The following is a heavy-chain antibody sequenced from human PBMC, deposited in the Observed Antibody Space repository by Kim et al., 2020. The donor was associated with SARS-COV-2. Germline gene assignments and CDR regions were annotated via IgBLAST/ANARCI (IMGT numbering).Heavy chain of an antibody. J-gene: IGHJ6*03. CDR1: GYTFTSYG. CDR3: ARDPNRQFLEWLFSSRNDYYYYMDV. V-gene: IGHV1-18*01. CDR2: ISAYNGNT. D-gene: IGHD3-3*01. Sequence: ASVKVSCKASGYTFTSYGISWVRQAPGQGLEWMGWISAYNGNTNYAQKLQGRVTMTTDTSTSTAYMELRSLRSDDTAVYYCARDPNRQFLEWLFSSRNDYYYYMDVWGKGTTVTVSS.